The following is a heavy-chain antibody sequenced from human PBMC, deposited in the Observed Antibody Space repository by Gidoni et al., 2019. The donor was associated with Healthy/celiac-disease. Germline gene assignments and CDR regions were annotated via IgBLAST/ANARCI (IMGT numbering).Heavy chain of an antibody. V-gene: IGHV3-30*18. CDR1: GFTFSSYG. J-gene: IGHJ4*02. Sequence: QVQLVESGGGVVQPGRSLRLSCAASGFTFSSYGLHWVRQAPGKGLEWVAVISYDGSNKYYADSVKGRFTISRDNSKNTLYLQMNSLRAEDTAVYYCAKDRSTYYDFWSAQMGHDYWGQGTLVTVSS. CDR2: ISYDGSNK. CDR3: AKDRSTYYDFWSAQMGHDY. D-gene: IGHD3-3*01.